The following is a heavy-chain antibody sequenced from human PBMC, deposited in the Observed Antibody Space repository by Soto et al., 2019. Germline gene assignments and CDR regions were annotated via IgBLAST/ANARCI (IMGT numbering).Heavy chain of an antibody. CDR2: INSDGSST. D-gene: IGHD3-9*01. CDR1: GFTFGSYW. V-gene: IGHV3-74*01. CDR3: ARGGLRYFDWLGMGMDV. J-gene: IGHJ6*02. Sequence: PGGSLRLSCAASGFTFGSYWMHWVRQAPGKGLVWVSRINSDGSSTSYADSVKGRFTISRDNAKNTLYLQMNSLRAEDTAVYYCARGGLRYFDWLGMGMDVWGQGTTVTVSS.